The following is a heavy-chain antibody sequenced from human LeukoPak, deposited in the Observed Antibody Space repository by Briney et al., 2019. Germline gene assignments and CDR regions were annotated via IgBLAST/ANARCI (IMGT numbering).Heavy chain of an antibody. D-gene: IGHD2-8*01. CDR3: AVLHYYAMDV. CDR2: ISWNSGTK. Sequence: GGSLRLSCAASGFTFNSYAMSWVRQAPGKGLEWVSGISWNSGTKGYADSVKGRFTISRDNAKNSLYLQMNSLRGEDAALYYCAVLHYYAMDVWGQGTTVTVSS. V-gene: IGHV3-9*01. J-gene: IGHJ6*02. CDR1: GFTFNSYA.